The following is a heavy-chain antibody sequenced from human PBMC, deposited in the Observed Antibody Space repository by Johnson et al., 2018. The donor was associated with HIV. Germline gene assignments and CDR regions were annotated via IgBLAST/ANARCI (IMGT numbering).Heavy chain of an antibody. J-gene: IGHJ3*02. CDR3: ARLPSGYSRDDFNI. V-gene: IGHV3-30*04. Sequence: QMLLVESGGGVVQPGRSLRLSCAASGFTFSSYAMHWVRQAPGKGLEWVAVISYDGSNKYYADSVKGRFTISRDNSKNTLYLQMNSLRADDTAVYYCARLPSGYSRDDFNIWGQGTMVTVSS. CDR2: ISYDGSNK. D-gene: IGHD5-18*01. CDR1: GFTFSSYA.